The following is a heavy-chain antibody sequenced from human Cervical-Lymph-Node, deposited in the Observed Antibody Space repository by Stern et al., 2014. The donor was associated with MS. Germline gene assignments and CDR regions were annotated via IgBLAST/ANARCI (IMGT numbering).Heavy chain of an antibody. CDR2: INPKSGGT. CDR3: ARGGATRYNMDV. J-gene: IGHJ6*02. Sequence: VHLVESGAAVEKPGASLKVSCKASGYTFSDYYIHWVRQAPGQGLEWMGWINPKSGGTNCVQKFQGRVTMTSDTSIDTADMELNSLTSDDTAMFYCARGGATRYNMDVWGQGTTVIVSS. V-gene: IGHV1-2*02. D-gene: IGHD1-26*01. CDR1: GYTFSDYY.